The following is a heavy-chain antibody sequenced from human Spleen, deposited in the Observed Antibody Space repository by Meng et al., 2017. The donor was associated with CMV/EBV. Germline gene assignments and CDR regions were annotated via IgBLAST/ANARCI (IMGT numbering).Heavy chain of an antibody. Sequence: ASMKVSCKASGYTFTSYGISWVRQAPGQGLEWMGWISAYNGNTNYAQKLQGRVTMTTDTSTSTAYMELRSLRSDDTAVYYCARERLRLNSPDYFDYWGQGTLVTVSS. V-gene: IGHV1-18*01. J-gene: IGHJ4*02. D-gene: IGHD2/OR15-2a*01. CDR2: ISAYNGNT. CDR1: GYTFTSYG. CDR3: ARERLRLNSPDYFDY.